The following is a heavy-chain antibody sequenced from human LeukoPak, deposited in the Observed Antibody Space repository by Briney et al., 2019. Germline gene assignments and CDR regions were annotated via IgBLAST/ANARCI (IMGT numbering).Heavy chain of an antibody. Sequence: GGSLRLSCAASGFMFSSNWMSWVRLAPGKGLEWVANTKEDGTETYYVDSVKGRFTISRDNAKNSLYLRMNSLRVEDTAVYYCAKEGRSLQTYWGQGTLVTVSS. CDR1: GFMFSSNW. CDR2: TKEDGTET. CDR3: AKEGRSLQTY. V-gene: IGHV3-7*03. J-gene: IGHJ4*02. D-gene: IGHD5-24*01.